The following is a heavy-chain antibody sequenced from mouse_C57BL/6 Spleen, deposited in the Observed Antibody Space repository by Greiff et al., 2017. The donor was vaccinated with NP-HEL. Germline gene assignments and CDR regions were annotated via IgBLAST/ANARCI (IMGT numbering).Heavy chain of an antibody. V-gene: IGHV1-82*01. J-gene: IGHJ4*01. Sequence: VQLQQSGPELVKPGASVKISCKASGYAFSSSWMNWVKQRPGKGLEWIGRIYPGDGDTNYNGKFKGKATLTADKSSSTAYMQLSSLTSEDSAVYFCARRGAYYSNYGYAMDYWGQGTSVTVSS. CDR1: GYAFSSSW. D-gene: IGHD2-5*01. CDR3: ARRGAYYSNYGYAMDY. CDR2: IYPGDGDT.